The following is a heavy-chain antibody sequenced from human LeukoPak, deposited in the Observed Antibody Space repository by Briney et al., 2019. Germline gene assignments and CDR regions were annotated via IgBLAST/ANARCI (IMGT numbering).Heavy chain of an antibody. CDR3: AKGAVAGNYYGMDV. D-gene: IGHD6-19*01. CDR2: ISGSGGST. J-gene: IGHJ6*02. Sequence: PGGSLRLSCTASGFNFGDYAMSWVRQAPGKGLEWVSAISGSGGSTYYADSVKGRFTISRDNSKNTLYLQMNSLRAEDTAVYYCAKGAVAGNYYGMDVWGQGTTVTVSS. CDR1: GFNFGDYA. V-gene: IGHV3-23*01.